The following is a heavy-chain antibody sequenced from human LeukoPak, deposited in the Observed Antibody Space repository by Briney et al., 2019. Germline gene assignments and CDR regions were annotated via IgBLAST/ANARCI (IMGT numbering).Heavy chain of an antibody. D-gene: IGHD1-26*01. CDR2: INPYSGGT. Sequence: ASVNVSFTASGYTFTGYYMHWVRQAPGQGLEWMGRINPYSGGTNYAQKFQGRVTMTRDTSISTAYMELSRLRSDDTAVYYCARGREIGYYFDYWGQGTLVTVSS. J-gene: IGHJ4*02. CDR3: ARGREIGYYFDY. CDR1: GYTFTGYY. V-gene: IGHV1-2*06.